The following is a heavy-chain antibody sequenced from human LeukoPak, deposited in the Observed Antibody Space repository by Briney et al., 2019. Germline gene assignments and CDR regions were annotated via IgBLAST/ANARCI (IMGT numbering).Heavy chain of an antibody. CDR1: GGSISSYY. CDR3: ARDRLVRLAAAVHYYGMDV. CDR2: IYYSGST. D-gene: IGHD6-13*01. J-gene: IGHJ6*02. V-gene: IGHV4-59*01. Sequence: SETLSLTCTVSGGSISSYYWSWIRQPSGKGLEWIGYIYYSGSTNYNPSLKSRVTISVDTSKNQFSLKLSSVTAADTAVYYCARDRLVRLAAAVHYYGMDVWGQGTTVTVSS.